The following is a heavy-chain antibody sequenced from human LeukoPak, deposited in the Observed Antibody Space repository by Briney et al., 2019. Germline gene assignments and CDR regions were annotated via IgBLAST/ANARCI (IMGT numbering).Heavy chain of an antibody. V-gene: IGHV3-33*01. CDR1: GFTFGGYG. D-gene: IGHD1-14*01. J-gene: IGHJ4*02. CDR3: TRYNNDHFDY. CDR2: IAYDGGRA. Sequence: GGSLRLSCAASGFTFGGYGMNWFRQTPGKGLEWVAVIAYDGGRAFYADSVKGRFTISRDNSKNTLCVQMDDLRAEDTAVYYCTRYNNDHFDYWGQGTLVTVSS.